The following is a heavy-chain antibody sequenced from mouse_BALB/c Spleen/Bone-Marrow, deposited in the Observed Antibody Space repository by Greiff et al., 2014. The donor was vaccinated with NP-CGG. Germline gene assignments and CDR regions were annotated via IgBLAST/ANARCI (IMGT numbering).Heavy chain of an antibody. D-gene: IGHD5-5*01. J-gene: IGHJ4*01. Sequence: DVKLVESGPGLVKPSQSLSLTCSVTGYSITSGYYWNWIRQFPGNKLEWMGYISYDGSNNYNPSLKNRISITRDTSKNQFLLKLNSVTTEDTATYYCAKGGIYLMDYWGQGTSVTVSS. CDR2: ISYDGSN. CDR3: AKGGIYLMDY. V-gene: IGHV3-6*02. CDR1: GYSITSGYY.